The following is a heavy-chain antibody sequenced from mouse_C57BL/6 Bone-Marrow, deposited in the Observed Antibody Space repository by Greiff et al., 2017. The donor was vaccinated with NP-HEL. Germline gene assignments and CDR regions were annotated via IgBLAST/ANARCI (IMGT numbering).Heavy chain of an antibody. Sequence: QVQLKQSGAELVMPGASVKLSCKASGYTFTSYWMHWVKQRPGQGLEWIGEIDPSDSYTNYNQKFKGKSTLTVDKSSSTAYMQLSSLTSEDAAVYYCARRTWYFDVWGTGTTVTVSS. CDR2: IDPSDSYT. CDR3: ARRTWYFDV. J-gene: IGHJ1*03. CDR1: GYTFTSYW. V-gene: IGHV1-69*01.